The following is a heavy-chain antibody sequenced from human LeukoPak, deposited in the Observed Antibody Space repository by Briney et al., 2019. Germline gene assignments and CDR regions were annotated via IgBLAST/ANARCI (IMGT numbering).Heavy chain of an antibody. Sequence: GGSLRLSCAASGFTFDDYAMHWVRQAPGKGLEWASGISWNSGSIGYADSVKGRFTISRDNAKNSLYLQMNSLRAEDTAVYYCARRAGAYSHPYDYWGQGTLVTVSS. CDR2: ISWNSGSI. V-gene: IGHV3-9*01. CDR3: ARRAGAYSHPYDY. CDR1: GFTFDDYA. J-gene: IGHJ4*02. D-gene: IGHD4/OR15-4a*01.